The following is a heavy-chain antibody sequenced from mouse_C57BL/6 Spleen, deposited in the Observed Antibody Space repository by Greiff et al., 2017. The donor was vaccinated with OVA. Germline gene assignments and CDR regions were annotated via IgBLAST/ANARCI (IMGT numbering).Heavy chain of an antibody. CDR3: ASRGDSSGSYYAMDY. D-gene: IGHD3-2*02. J-gene: IGHJ4*01. Sequence: EVQRVESGGGLVKPGGSLKLSCAASGFTFSSYTMSWVRQTPEKRLEWVATISGGGGNTYYPYSVKARYAICRDNGKNTLYLQMSSLRSEDTALYYCASRGDSSGSYYAMDYWGQGTSVTVSS. CDR2: ISGGGGNT. V-gene: IGHV5-9*01. CDR1: GFTFSSYT.